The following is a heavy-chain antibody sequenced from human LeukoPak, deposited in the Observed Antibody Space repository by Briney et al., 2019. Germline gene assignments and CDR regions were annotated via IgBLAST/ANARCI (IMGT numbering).Heavy chain of an antibody. CDR3: AKDRYSSSWYWDY. Sequence: PGGSLSLSCAASGFTFSSYAMSWVRQAPGKGLEWVSGISGSGGGTYYADSVKGRFTISRDNSKNRLYLQMNSLRVEDTAVYYCAKDRYSSSWYWDYWLHGNLVTLSS. D-gene: IGHD6-13*01. V-gene: IGHV3-23*01. CDR1: GFTFSSYA. CDR2: ISGSGGGT. J-gene: IGHJ4*01.